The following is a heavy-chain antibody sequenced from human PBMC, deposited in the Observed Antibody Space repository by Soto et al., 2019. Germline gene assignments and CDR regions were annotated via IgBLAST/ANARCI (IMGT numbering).Heavy chain of an antibody. CDR3: ARERVGGGPFDY. V-gene: IGHV4-59*01. CDR2: IYYSGST. CDR1: GGSISSYY. D-gene: IGHD3-16*01. J-gene: IGHJ4*02. Sequence: QVQLQESGPGLVKPSETLSLTCTVSGGSISSYYWSWIRQPPGKGLEWIGYIYYSGSTNYNPSLKSRVTISVDTSKNPFSLKLSSVTAADTAVYYCARERVGGGPFDYWGQGTLVTVSS.